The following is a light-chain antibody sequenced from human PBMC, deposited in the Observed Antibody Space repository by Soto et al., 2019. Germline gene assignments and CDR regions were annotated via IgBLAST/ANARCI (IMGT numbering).Light chain of an antibody. CDR2: KAS. Sequence: DIQMTQSPSTLSASVGDRVTITCRASQSISRWVAWYQQKPGKAPKLLIYKASSLESWVPSRFSGSGSGTEFTLTISSLQPDDFATYYCQQYNTWTFGQGTKVEIK. CDR3: QQYNTWT. J-gene: IGKJ1*01. V-gene: IGKV1-5*03. CDR1: QSISRW.